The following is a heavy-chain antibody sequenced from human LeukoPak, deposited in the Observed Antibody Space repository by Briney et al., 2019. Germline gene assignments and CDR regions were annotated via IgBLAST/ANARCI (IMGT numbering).Heavy chain of an antibody. D-gene: IGHD3-10*01. CDR2: IYHSGST. CDR1: GYSISSGYY. J-gene: IGHJ6*04. Sequence: SETLSLTCAVSGYSISSGYYWGWIRQPPGKGLERIGSIYHSGSTYYNPSLKSRVTISVDTSKNQFSLKLSSVTAADTAVYYCARDGGYYGSGSYYYYYGMDVWGKGTTVTVSS. V-gene: IGHV4-38-2*02. CDR3: ARDGGYYGSGSYYYYYGMDV.